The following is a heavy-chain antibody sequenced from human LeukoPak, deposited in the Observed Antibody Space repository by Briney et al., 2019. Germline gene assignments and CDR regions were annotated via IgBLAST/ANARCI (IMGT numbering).Heavy chain of an antibody. D-gene: IGHD3-10*01. J-gene: IGHJ4*02. CDR1: GYTFTSCG. CDR3: ARDRRNYYGSGRGLVDY. CDR2: ISAYNGNT. V-gene: IGHV1-18*01. Sequence: ASVKVSCKASGYTFTSCGISWVRQAPGQGLEWMGWISAYNGNTNYAQKLQGRVTMTTDTSTSTAYMELRSLRSDDTAVYYCARDRRNYYGSGRGLVDYWGQGTLVTVSS.